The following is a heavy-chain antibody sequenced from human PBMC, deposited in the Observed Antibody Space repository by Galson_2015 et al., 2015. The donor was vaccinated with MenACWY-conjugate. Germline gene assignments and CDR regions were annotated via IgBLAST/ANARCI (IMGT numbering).Heavy chain of an antibody. CDR2: ISYDGSSK. CDR3: AREAGMYYYDSSGYLGY. V-gene: IGHV3-30*04. CDR1: GFTFSSYA. J-gene: IGHJ4*02. D-gene: IGHD3-22*01. Sequence: SLRLSCAASGFTFSSYAMHWVRQAPGKGLEWVAVISYDGSSKYYADSVKGRFTISRDNSKNTLYLQMNSLRAEDTAVYYCAREAGMYYYDSSGYLGYWGQGTLVTVSS.